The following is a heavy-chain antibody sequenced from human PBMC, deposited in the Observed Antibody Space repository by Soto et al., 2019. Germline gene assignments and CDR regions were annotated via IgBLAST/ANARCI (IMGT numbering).Heavy chain of an antibody. Sequence: SGKVSCKASGGTFSSYAISWVRQAPGQGLEWMGGIIPIFGTANYAQKFQGRVTITADESTSTAYMELSSLRSEDTAVYYCARYMVGLWFGDAVYVNWFDPWGQGTLVTVS. CDR1: GGTFSSYA. CDR2: IIPIFGTA. D-gene: IGHD3-10*01. J-gene: IGHJ5*02. CDR3: ARYMVGLWFGDAVYVNWFDP. V-gene: IGHV1-69*13.